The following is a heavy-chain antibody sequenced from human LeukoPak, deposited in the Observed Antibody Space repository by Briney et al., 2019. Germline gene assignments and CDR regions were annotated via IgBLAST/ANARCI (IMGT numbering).Heavy chain of an antibody. Sequence: GGSLRLSCAASRFTFSSYVMGWVRQAPGKGLECASAISGSGRSTYYADSVKGRFTISREDSKNTLYLQMNILRAEDTAIYYCARVSGNIQIWPQPFGDGMDVWGQGTTVTVSS. V-gene: IGHV3-23*01. CDR3: ARVSGNIQIWPQPFGDGMDV. CDR2: ISGSGRST. D-gene: IGHD3-10*01. J-gene: IGHJ6*02. CDR1: RFTFSSYV.